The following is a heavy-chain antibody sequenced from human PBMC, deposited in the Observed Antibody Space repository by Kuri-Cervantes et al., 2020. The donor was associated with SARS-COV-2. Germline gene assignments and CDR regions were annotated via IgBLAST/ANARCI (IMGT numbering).Heavy chain of an antibody. CDR3: AASDYDFWSRGHNGFDP. CDR2: IYYSGST. J-gene: IGHJ5*02. CDR1: GGSISSSSYY. V-gene: IGHV4-39*01. Sequence: SETLSLTCTVSGGSISSSSYYWGWIRQPPGKGLEWIGSIYYSGSTYYNPSLKSRVTISVDTSKNQFSLTLSSVTAADTAVYYCAASDYDFWSRGHNGFDPWGQGTLVTVSS. D-gene: IGHD3-3*01.